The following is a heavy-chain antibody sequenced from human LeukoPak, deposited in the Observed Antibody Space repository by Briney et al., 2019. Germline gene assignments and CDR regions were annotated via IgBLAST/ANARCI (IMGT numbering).Heavy chain of an antibody. D-gene: IGHD2-2*01. CDR3: AVVVPAARFDI. V-gene: IGHV4-61*02. CDR2: IYTSGST. CDR1: GGSISSATYY. Sequence: SETLSHTCTVSGGSISSATYYWSWIRQPAGKGLEWIGRIYTSGSTNYNPSLKSRITISVDTSKNQFSLKLSSVTAADTAVYYCAVVVPAARFDIWGQGTMVTVSS. J-gene: IGHJ3*02.